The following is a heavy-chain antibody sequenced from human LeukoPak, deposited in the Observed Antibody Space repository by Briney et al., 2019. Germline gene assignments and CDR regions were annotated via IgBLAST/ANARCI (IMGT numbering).Heavy chain of an antibody. Sequence: GGSLRLSCAASGFTFSIYGMHWVRQAPGKGLEWVAVISNDGSNKYYADSVKGRFTISRDNSKNTLYLQMNSLRAEDTAVYYCSRGDGYKLDYWGQGTLVTVSS. CDR3: SRGDGYKLDY. D-gene: IGHD5-24*01. CDR1: GFTFSIYG. V-gene: IGHV3-30*03. J-gene: IGHJ4*02. CDR2: ISNDGSNK.